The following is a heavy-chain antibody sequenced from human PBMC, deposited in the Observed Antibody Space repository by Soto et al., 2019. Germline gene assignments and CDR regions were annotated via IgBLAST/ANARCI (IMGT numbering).Heavy chain of an antibody. V-gene: IGHV4-34*01. Sequence: PSETLSLTCAVYGGSFSGYYWSWIRQPPGKGLEWIGEINHSGSTNYNPSLKSRVTISVDTSKNQFSLKLSSVTAADTAVYYCARGYYDFWSGYLVPWGQGTLVTVSS. CDR1: GGSFSGYY. CDR2: INHSGST. D-gene: IGHD3-3*01. J-gene: IGHJ5*02. CDR3: ARGYYDFWSGYLVP.